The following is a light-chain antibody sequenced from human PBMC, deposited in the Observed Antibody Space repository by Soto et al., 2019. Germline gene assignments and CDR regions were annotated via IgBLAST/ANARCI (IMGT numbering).Light chain of an antibody. Sequence: QSVLTQPRSVSGSPGQSVTISCTGTSSDVATYNYVSWYQQHPGQAPKLMIYDVTERPSGVSDRFSGSKSGNTASLTISGLQAEDEADYYCCSYAGTSWVFGGGTKLTVL. CDR1: SSDVATYNY. V-gene: IGLV2-11*01. CDR3: CSYAGTSWV. J-gene: IGLJ3*02. CDR2: DVT.